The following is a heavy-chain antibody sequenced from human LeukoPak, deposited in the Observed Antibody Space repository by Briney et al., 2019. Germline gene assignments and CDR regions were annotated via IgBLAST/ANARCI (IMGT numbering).Heavy chain of an antibody. V-gene: IGHV1-8*01. CDR1: GYTFTSYD. Sequence: ASVKVSCKASGYTFTSYDINWVRQATGQGLEWMGWMNPNSGNTGYAQKFQGRVTMTRNTSISTAYMELSSLRSEDTAVYYCARVRVRGVIFFGDYWGQGTLVTASS. CDR2: MNPNSGNT. CDR3: ARVRVRGVIFFGDY. J-gene: IGHJ4*02. D-gene: IGHD3-10*01.